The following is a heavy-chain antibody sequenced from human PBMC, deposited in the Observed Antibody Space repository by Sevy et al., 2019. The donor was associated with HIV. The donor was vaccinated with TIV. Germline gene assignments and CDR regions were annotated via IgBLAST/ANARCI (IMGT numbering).Heavy chain of an antibody. J-gene: IGHJ4*02. V-gene: IGHV1-18*01. CDR1: GYSFTTYR. CDR3: ARAYCSGGSCYSLAY. CDR2: ISPHNGDT. D-gene: IGHD2-15*01. Sequence: ASVKVSCKASGYSFTTYRITWLRQAPGQALEWMGWISPHNGDTNYVQNLQGRVTMITDTSTSTAYMELRSLRSDDTAVYYCARAYCSGGSCYSLAYWGQGTRVTVSS.